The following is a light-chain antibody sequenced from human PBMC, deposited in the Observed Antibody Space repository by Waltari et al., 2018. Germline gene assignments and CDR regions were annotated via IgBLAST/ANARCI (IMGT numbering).Light chain of an antibody. CDR1: GSNIGNNF. J-gene: IGLJ2*01. Sequence: QSVLTQPPSVSAAAGQKVTISCSGSGSNIGNNFVSWYQQFPGTAPKLLIFDNNKRPSGSPDRFAGSKSGSSATLGIAGLQTGDEAEYYCGTWDSSLSVVVGGGTKVTVL. V-gene: IGLV1-51*01. CDR3: GTWDSSLSVV. CDR2: DNN.